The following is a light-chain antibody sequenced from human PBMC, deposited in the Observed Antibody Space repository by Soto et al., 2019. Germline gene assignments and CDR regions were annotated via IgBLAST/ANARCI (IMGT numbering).Light chain of an antibody. Sequence: SVLTQPAPLSGSPWQSITISCTGTSSEFGGYNYVSWYQQHPGKAPKLMIYDVSNRPSGVSNRFSGSKSGNTASLTISGLQAEDEADYYCSSYTSSSIPYVFGTGTKVTVL. CDR2: DVS. CDR1: SSEFGGYNY. CDR3: SSYTSSSIPYV. V-gene: IGLV2-14*01. J-gene: IGLJ1*01.